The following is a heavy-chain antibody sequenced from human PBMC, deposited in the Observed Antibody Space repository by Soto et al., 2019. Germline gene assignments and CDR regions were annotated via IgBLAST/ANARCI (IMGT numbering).Heavy chain of an antibody. D-gene: IGHD5-18*01. V-gene: IGHV1-69*13. CDR3: ARGNSYGVV. CDR1: GGTLSSKS. J-gene: IGHJ6*02. CDR2: IIPIFGTA. Sequence: SVEVSCKASGGTLSSKSSRWARQAPGQGLEWMGGIIPIFGTANYAQKFQGRVTITADESTSTAYMELSSLRSEDTAVYYCARGNSYGVVWGQGTTVTVSS.